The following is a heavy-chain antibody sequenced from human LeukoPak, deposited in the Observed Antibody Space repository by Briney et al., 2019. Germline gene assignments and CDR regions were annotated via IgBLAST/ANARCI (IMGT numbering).Heavy chain of an antibody. V-gene: IGHV1-46*01. CDR2: INPSGGST. CDR1: GCTFTSYY. CDR3: ARGPPNWGYDY. D-gene: IGHD7-27*01. J-gene: IGHJ4*02. Sequence: ASVKVSCKASGCTFTSYYMHWVRQAPGQGLEWMGIINPSGGSTSYAQKFQGRVTMTRDTSTSTVYMELSSLRSDDTAVYYCARGPPNWGYDYWGPGTLVTVSS.